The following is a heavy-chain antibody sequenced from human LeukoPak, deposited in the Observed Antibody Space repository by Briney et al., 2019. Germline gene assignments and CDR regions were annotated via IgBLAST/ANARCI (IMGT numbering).Heavy chain of an antibody. D-gene: IGHD5-24*01. J-gene: IGHJ6*02. Sequence: MPSETLSLTCTVSGVSVSSGSYYWSWIRQPPGKGLEWIGYIYYSGSTNYNPSLKSRVTISVDTSKNQFSLKLSSVTAADTAVYYCARVPVRDGYNFYYYYGMDVWGQGTTVTVSS. CDR2: IYYSGST. V-gene: IGHV4-61*01. CDR3: ARVPVRDGYNFYYYYGMDV. CDR1: GVSVSSGSYY.